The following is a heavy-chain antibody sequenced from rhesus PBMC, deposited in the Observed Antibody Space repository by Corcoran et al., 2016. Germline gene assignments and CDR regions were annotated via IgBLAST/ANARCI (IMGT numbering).Heavy chain of an antibody. CDR3: AREKYSNYGFDY. CDR2: IYGSSTST. D-gene: IGHD4-23*01. J-gene: IGHJ4*01. CDR1: GGSISDSYR. Sequence: QVQLQESGPGVVKPSETLSLTCAVSGGSISDSYRWSWFRQPPGKGLEWIGSIYGSSTSTNYNPSLKSRVTISKDTSKNQFSLKLSSVTAADTAVYYCAREKYSNYGFDYWGQGVLVTVSS. V-gene: IGHV4S10*01.